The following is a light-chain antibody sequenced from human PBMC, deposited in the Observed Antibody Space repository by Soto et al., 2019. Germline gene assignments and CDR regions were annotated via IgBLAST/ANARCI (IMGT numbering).Light chain of an antibody. CDR1: RSVTKS. CDR3: QQYGGSPRT. V-gene: IGKV3-20*01. J-gene: IGKJ1*01. Sequence: EIVLTQSPGTLSLSPGERATLSCRASRSVTKSLAWYQQKPGQAPRLLIYGASSRATGIPDRFSGSGSGTDFTLTISRLEPEDFAVYYCQQYGGSPRTFGQGTKVE. CDR2: GAS.